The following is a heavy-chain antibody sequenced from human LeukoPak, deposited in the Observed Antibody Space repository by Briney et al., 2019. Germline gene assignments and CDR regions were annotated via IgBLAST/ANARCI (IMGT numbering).Heavy chain of an antibody. Sequence: GGSLRLSCAASGFTFDDYAMHWVRQAPGKGLEWVSLISGDGGSTYYADSVKGRFTISRDNSKNSLYLQMNSLRTEDTALYYCAKGNWWCSSTSCPTPYYYYGMDVWGQGTTVTVSS. D-gene: IGHD2-2*01. J-gene: IGHJ6*02. CDR3: AKGNWWCSSTSCPTPYYYYGMDV. CDR2: ISGDGGST. CDR1: GFTFDDYA. V-gene: IGHV3-43*02.